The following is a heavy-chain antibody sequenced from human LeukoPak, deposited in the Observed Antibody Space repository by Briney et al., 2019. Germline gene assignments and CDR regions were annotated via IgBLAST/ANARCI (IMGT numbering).Heavy chain of an antibody. CDR3: ARASAAWHYAFDL. J-gene: IGHJ3*01. D-gene: IGHD3-3*02. V-gene: IGHV5-51*01. Sequence: GASLQISCKGSGYSFTSYWIGWVRQMPGKGLECMGFMYPGDSDTRYSPSFQGQVTISADRSISTAYLQWSGLKASDTAIYYCARASAAWHYAFDLWGQGTMVTVSS. CDR1: GYSFTSYW. CDR2: MYPGDSDT.